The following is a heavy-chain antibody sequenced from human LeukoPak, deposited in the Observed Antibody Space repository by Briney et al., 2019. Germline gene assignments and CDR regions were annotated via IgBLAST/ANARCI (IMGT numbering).Heavy chain of an antibody. J-gene: IGHJ4*02. CDR3: ARVDSSGLEFDY. Sequence: ASVKVSCKAFGYTFISYGITWVRQAPGQGLEWMGWVSAYNGNTNYAQKLQGRVTMTTDTSTTTAYMELGSLRSDDTAVYYCARVDSSGLEFDYWGQGTLVTVSS. V-gene: IGHV1-18*01. CDR1: GYTFISYG. CDR2: VSAYNGNT. D-gene: IGHD6-19*01.